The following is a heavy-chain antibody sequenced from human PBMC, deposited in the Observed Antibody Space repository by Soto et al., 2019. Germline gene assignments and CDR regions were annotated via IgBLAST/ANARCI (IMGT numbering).Heavy chain of an antibody. CDR3: ATQPTVPPVSDY. J-gene: IGHJ4*02. Sequence: QVQLVQSGAEVKKPGSSVKVSCKASGGTFSSYTISWVRQAPGQGLEWMGRIIPILGIANYAQKFQGRVTITADKSTSTAYMELSSLRSEDAAVYYCATQPTVPPVSDYWGQGTLVTVSS. CDR2: IIPILGIA. CDR1: GGTFSSYT. D-gene: IGHD4-17*01. V-gene: IGHV1-69*02.